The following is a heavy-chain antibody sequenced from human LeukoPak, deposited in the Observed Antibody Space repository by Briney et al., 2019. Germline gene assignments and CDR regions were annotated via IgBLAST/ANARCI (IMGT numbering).Heavy chain of an antibody. Sequence: GASVKVSCKASGGTFSSYAISWVRQAPGQGLERMGRIIPIFGTANYAQKFQGRVTITTDESTSTAYMELSSLRSEDTAVYYCAGDLVGATLRWFDPWGQGTLVTVSS. J-gene: IGHJ5*02. V-gene: IGHV1-69*05. CDR3: AGDLVGATLRWFDP. D-gene: IGHD1-26*01. CDR1: GGTFSSYA. CDR2: IIPIFGTA.